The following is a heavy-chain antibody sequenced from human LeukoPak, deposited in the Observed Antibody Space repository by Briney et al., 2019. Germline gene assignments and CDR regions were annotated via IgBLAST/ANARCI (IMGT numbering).Heavy chain of an antibody. J-gene: IGHJ4*02. CDR3: ARTYYYDGFDY. CDR2: IYSGGST. CDR1: GFTVSSNY. D-gene: IGHD3-22*01. Sequence: GGSLRLSRAASGFTVSSNYMSWVRQAPGKGLEWVSVIYSGGSTYYADSVKGRFTISRDNSKNTLYLQMNSLRAEDTAVYYCARTYYYDGFDYWGQGTLVTVSS. V-gene: IGHV3-66*01.